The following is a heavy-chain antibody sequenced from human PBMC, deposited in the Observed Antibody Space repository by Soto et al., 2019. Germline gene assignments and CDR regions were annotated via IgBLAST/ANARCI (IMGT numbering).Heavy chain of an antibody. J-gene: IGHJ4*02. D-gene: IGHD3-10*01. Sequence: QVQLVQSGAEVKKPGSSVKVSCKASGGTFSSYAISWVRQAPGQRLEWMGGIIPIFGTANYAQKFQGRVTITADESTSTAYMELSSLRSEDTAVYYCARGSGEYYYGSGSYYTHFDYWGQGTLVTVSS. CDR1: GGTFSSYA. V-gene: IGHV1-69*01. CDR2: IIPIFGTA. CDR3: ARGSGEYYYGSGSYYTHFDY.